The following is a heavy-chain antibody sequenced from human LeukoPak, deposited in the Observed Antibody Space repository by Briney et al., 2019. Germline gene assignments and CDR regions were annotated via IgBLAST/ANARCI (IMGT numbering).Heavy chain of an antibody. D-gene: IGHD3-3*01. Sequence: GGSLRLSCAASGFTFSSYWMHWVRQAPGKGLVWVSRINSDGSSTSYADSVKGRFTISRDNAKNTLYLQMNSLRGEDTAVYYCARDSIHYDFWSGYYTYYFDYWGQGTLVTVSS. CDR1: GFTFSSYW. J-gene: IGHJ4*02. CDR2: INSDGSST. CDR3: ARDSIHYDFWSGYYTYYFDY. V-gene: IGHV3-74*01.